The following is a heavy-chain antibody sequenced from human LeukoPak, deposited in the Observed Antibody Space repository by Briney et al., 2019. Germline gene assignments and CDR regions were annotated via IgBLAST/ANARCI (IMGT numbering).Heavy chain of an antibody. J-gene: IGHJ6*02. Sequence: PGGSLRLSCAASGFTFSNYGMHWVRQAPGKGLEWVAVISYEGSKKYYADSVKGRFTISRVNSKNTLYVQMNSLRAEDTAVYYCAKEQGLATYYYNGMDVWGQGTTVTVPS. V-gene: IGHV3-30*18. CDR3: AKEQGLATYYYNGMDV. CDR1: GFTFSNYG. D-gene: IGHD6-19*01. CDR2: ISYEGSKK.